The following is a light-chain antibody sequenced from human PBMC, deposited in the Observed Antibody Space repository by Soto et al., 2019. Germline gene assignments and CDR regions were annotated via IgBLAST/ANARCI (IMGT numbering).Light chain of an antibody. CDR1: SSNIGSNA. CDR3: CSYAGSYTV. CDR2: LNN. Sequence: QSVLTQSPSTSGTPGQRVSISCSGASSNIGSNAVNWYQQVPGTAPKLLIYLNNLRPSGVPDRFSGSKSGNTASLTISGLQAEDEADYYCCSYAGSYTVFGGGTKLTVL. J-gene: IGLJ2*01. V-gene: IGLV1-44*01.